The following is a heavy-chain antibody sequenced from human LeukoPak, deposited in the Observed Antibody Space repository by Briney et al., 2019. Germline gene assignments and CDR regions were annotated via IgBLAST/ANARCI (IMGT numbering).Heavy chain of an antibody. J-gene: IGHJ3*02. CDR3: ARPQSGTYHDAFDI. D-gene: IGHD1-26*01. V-gene: IGHV3-7*01. Sequence: GGSLRLSCAASGFTFSSYWISWVRQAPGKGLEWVANINQDGSEKYYVDSVKGRFTISRDNAKNSLYLQVNSLRAEDTAVYYCARPQSGTYHDAFDIWGQGTMVTVSS. CDR2: INQDGSEK. CDR1: GFTFSSYW.